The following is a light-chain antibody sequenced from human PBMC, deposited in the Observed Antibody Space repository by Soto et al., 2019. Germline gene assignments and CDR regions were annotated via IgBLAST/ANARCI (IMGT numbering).Light chain of an antibody. CDR3: HQYGSSPRT. J-gene: IGKJ1*01. Sequence: EIGLTQSPGTLSLSPGDRATLSCSASQSVSSNFLAWYQQKPGQAPRLLIYGASIRATGIPDRFSGSGSGTDFTLTIRRLEPEDFAMYFCHQYGSSPRTFGQGTKVEIK. V-gene: IGKV3-20*01. CDR1: QSVSSNF. CDR2: GAS.